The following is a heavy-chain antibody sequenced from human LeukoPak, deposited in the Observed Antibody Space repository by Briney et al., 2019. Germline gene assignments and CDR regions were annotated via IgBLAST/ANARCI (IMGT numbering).Heavy chain of an antibody. CDR2: IYYSGSA. CDR3: ARGYSNADY. V-gene: IGHV4-39*07. CDR1: GGSTRSSSYY. J-gene: IGHJ4*02. D-gene: IGHD5-18*01. Sequence: SETLSLTCTVSGGSTRSSSYYWGWVRQPPGKGLEWIGNIYYSGSAYYSPSLKSRVTISVDTSKNQFSLKLSSVTAADTAVYYCARGYSNADYWGQGTLVTVSP.